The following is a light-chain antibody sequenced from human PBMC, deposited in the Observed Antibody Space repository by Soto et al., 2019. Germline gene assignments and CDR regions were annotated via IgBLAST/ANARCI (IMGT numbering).Light chain of an antibody. Sequence: EIVMTQSPATLSLSPGERATLSCRASQTIDNTLAWYQRKPGQAPRLLMYGASIRAAGVPDRFSGSGSGTEFTLTISRLEPEDFTVYYCHHYETFGQGTKVDIK. J-gene: IGKJ1*01. CDR2: GAS. CDR1: QTIDNT. V-gene: IGKV3D-15*01. CDR3: HHYET.